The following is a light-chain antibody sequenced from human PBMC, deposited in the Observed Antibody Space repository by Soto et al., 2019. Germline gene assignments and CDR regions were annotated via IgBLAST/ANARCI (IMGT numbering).Light chain of an antibody. Sequence: DIQMTQSTSTLSANVGDRVTITCRASQTISSWLAWYQQKPGKAPKLLIYDASSLESGVPSRFSGSGSGTEFTLTISSLQPDDFATYYCQQYDSYSYTFGQGTKVDI. V-gene: IGKV1-5*01. J-gene: IGKJ2*01. CDR1: QTISSW. CDR3: QQYDSYSYT. CDR2: DAS.